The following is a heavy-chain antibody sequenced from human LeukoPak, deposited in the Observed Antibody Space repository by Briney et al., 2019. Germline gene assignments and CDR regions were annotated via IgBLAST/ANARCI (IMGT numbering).Heavy chain of an antibody. CDR2: IKDDGSGE. CDR3: ARAHSYSSGWYGY. D-gene: IGHD6-19*01. J-gene: IGHJ4*02. CDR1: GFTFTSYW. V-gene: IGHV3-7*01. Sequence: GGSLRLSCVASGFTFTSYWMAWVRQTPGKGLEWVADIKDDGSGEYYVDSVKGRFTISRDNAKKSLYLQMNSLRAEDTAVYYCARAHSYSSGWYGYWGQGTLVTVSS.